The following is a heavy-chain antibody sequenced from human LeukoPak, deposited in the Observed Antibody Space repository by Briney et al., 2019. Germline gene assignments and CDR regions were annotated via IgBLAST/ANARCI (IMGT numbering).Heavy chain of an antibody. D-gene: IGHD5-18*01. J-gene: IGHJ4*02. CDR1: GGSFSGYY. CDR3: ARGYTRGYSYAHDY. V-gene: IGHV4-34*01. Sequence: PSETLSLTCAVYGGSFSGYYWSWIRQPPGKGLEWIGEINHSGSTNYNPSLKSRVTISVDTSKNQFSLKLSSVTAADTAVYYCARGYTRGYSYAHDYWGQGTLVTVSS. CDR2: INHSGST.